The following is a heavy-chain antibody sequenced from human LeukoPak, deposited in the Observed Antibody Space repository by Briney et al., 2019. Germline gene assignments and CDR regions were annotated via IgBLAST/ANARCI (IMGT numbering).Heavy chain of an antibody. CDR2: TYSGGSS. CDR1: GLTVSSIY. D-gene: IGHD1-1*01. Sequence: PGGSLRLSCAASGLTVSSIYISWVRQAPGKGLEWVSLTYSGGSSYYADSVEGRFTISRDIPKNTLYLQMNSLRAEDTAVYYCARTTHAFDIRGQGTLVTVSS. V-gene: IGHV3-66*01. J-gene: IGHJ3*02. CDR3: ARTTHAFDI.